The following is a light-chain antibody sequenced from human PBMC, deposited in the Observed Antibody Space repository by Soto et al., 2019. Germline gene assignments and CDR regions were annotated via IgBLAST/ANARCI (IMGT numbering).Light chain of an antibody. J-gene: IGKJ4*01. CDR3: QQYNNWPGLT. Sequence: EIVMTQSPATLSVSPGERATLSCRASQSVSSNLAWYQQKPGQAPRLLIYGASTRATGIPARFSGSGSGTEFTLTIGSLQSEDFAVYYCQQYNNWPGLTFGGGTKVEIK. V-gene: IGKV3-15*01. CDR2: GAS. CDR1: QSVSSN.